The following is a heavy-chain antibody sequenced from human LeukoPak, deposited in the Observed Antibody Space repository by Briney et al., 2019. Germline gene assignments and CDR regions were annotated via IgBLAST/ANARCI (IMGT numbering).Heavy chain of an antibody. CDR1: GFTFSSYA. Sequence: GGSLRLSCAASGFTFSSYAMSWVRQAPGKGLEWVSTISDSGSSTYYTDAVKGRFTFSRDNSKNTLHLQMNSLRAEDTAVYYCTKDHGFYSSGWHPLFDHWGQGTLVTVTP. V-gene: IGHV3-23*01. CDR2: ISDSGSST. D-gene: IGHD6-19*01. CDR3: TKDHGFYSSGWHPLFDH. J-gene: IGHJ4*02.